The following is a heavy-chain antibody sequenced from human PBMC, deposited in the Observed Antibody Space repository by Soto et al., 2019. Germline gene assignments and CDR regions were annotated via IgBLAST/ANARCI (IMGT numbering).Heavy chain of an antibody. CDR1: GFTVSSNY. V-gene: IGHV3-53*01. CDR3: ATVTIFGVVNAFDI. Sequence: GGSLRLSCAASGFTVSSNYMSWVRQAPGKGLEWASVIYSGGSTYYADSVKGRFTISRDNSKNTLYLQMNSLRAEDTAVYYCATVTIFGVVNAFDIWGQGTMVTVSS. J-gene: IGHJ3*02. CDR2: IYSGGST. D-gene: IGHD3-3*01.